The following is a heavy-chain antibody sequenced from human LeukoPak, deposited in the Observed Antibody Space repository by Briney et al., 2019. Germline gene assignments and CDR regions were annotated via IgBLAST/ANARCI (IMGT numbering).Heavy chain of an antibody. CDR1: GYSFTSYW. CDR2: IDPSDSYT. D-gene: IGHD6-19*01. CDR3: ANQIAVAEGGDY. J-gene: IGHJ4*02. V-gene: IGHV5-10-1*01. Sequence: GESLKISCKGSGYSFTSYWISWLRQTPGKGLEWMGRIDPSDSYTNYSPSFQGHVTISADKSISTAYLQWSSLKASDTAMYYCANQIAVAEGGDYWGQGTLVTVSS.